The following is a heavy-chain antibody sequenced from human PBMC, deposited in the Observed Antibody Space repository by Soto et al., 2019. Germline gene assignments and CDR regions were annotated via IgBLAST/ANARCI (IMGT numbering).Heavy chain of an antibody. J-gene: IGHJ5*02. Sequence: GASVNVSCKASGGTFSSYAISWVRQAPGQGLEWMGGIIPIFGTANYAQKFQGRVTITADESTSTAYMELSSLRSEDTAVYYCAGTKYSSSWSFSNHCFDPWGHGTLVIASS. CDR2: IIPIFGTA. CDR3: AGTKYSSSWSFSNHCFDP. D-gene: IGHD6-13*01. CDR1: GGTFSSYA. V-gene: IGHV1-69*13.